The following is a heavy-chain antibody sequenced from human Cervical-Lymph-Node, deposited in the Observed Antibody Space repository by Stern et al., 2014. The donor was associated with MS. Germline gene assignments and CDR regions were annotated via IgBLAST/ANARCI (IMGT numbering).Heavy chain of an antibody. CDR1: GGTFSKFP. V-gene: IGHV1-69*18. D-gene: IGHD6-13*01. CDR2: IFPVFGTP. CDR3: ALSSETSDRWYSLGYDL. Sequence: QVQLVQPGAEATKPGSSVKVSCKASGGTFSKFPSSWVRQAPGQGLELMGRIFPVFGTPTYAQEFRGRVTITADVSKSTVYMELSSLRSDDTAVYYCALSSETSDRWYSLGYDLWGQGTLVTVSS. J-gene: IGHJ5*02.